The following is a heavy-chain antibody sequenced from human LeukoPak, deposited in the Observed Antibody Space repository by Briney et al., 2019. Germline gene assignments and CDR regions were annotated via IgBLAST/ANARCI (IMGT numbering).Heavy chain of an antibody. CDR1: GFTFSNYW. J-gene: IGHJ4*02. CDR3: ARDPSRGYTYGYGDY. D-gene: IGHD5-18*01. V-gene: IGHV3-7*01. CDR2: IYRDGSET. Sequence: GGSLRLSCAASGFTFSNYWMNWGRQPPGKRLEWVANIYRDGSETYYVDSVKGRFTISRDNAKNSLYLQMNGLRAEDTAVYYCARDPSRGYTYGYGDYWGQGTLVTVSS.